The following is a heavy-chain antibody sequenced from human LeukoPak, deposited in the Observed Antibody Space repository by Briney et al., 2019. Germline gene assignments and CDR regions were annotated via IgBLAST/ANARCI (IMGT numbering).Heavy chain of an antibody. D-gene: IGHD6-13*01. CDR3: ARDLPGIAAARYAFDI. J-gene: IGHJ3*02. CDR1: GDSVSSNSAA. V-gene: IGHV6-1*01. Sequence: SQTLSLTCAISGDSVSSNSAAWNWIRQSPSRGLEWLGRTYYRSKWYNDYAVSVKSRITINPDTSKNQFSLQLNSVTPGDTAVYYCARDLPGIAAARYAFDIWGQGTMVTVSS. CDR2: TYYRSKWYN.